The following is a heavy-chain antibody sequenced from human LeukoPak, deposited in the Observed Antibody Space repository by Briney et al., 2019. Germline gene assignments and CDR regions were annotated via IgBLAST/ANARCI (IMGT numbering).Heavy chain of an antibody. J-gene: IGHJ4*02. Sequence: GGSLRLSCEASGFTFSSYWMHWVRQAPGKGLVWVSRIKSDESGTTYADSVKGRFTISRDNAKKTVYLQMNSLRTYDTAVYYCARDPVGGRPDYWGQGALVTISS. V-gene: IGHV3-74*01. D-gene: IGHD1-26*01. CDR3: ARDPVGGRPDY. CDR1: GFTFSSYW. CDR2: IKSDESGT.